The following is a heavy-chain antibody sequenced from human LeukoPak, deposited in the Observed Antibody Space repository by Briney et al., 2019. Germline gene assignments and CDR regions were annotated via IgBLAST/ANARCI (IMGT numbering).Heavy chain of an antibody. D-gene: IGHD4-17*01. V-gene: IGHV4-59*08. CDR1: GGSISSYY. Sequence: SETLSLTCTVSGGSISSYYWSWIRQPPGKGLEWIGYIYYSGSTNYNPSLKSRVTISVDTSKNQFSLKLSSVTAADTAVYYCARHRNYGDSGYYYYGMDVWGQGTTVTVSS. J-gene: IGHJ6*02. CDR2: IYYSGST. CDR3: ARHRNYGDSGYYYYGMDV.